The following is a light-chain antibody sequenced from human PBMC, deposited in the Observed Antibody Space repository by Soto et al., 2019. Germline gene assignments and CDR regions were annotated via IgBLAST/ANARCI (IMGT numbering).Light chain of an antibody. V-gene: IGLV1-40*01. Sequence: QSVLTQPPSVSGAPGQRVTISCTGSSSNIGAGYDVHWYQQLPGTAPKLLIYVNSNRPSGVPDRFSGSRSGTSASLAITGLQAEDEADYYCQSYDSSLSGCVVFGGGTKLTV. J-gene: IGLJ2*01. CDR3: QSYDSSLSGCVV. CDR2: VNS. CDR1: SSNIGAGYD.